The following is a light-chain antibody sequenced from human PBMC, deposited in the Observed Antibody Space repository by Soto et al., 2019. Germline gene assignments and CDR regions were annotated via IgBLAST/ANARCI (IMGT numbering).Light chain of an antibody. CDR3: HQRQRWPRT. CDR1: QTVGVR. V-gene: IGKV3-11*01. Sequence: EIVLTQSPATLSSSPGERATLSCRASQTVGVRLAWYQHKPGQPPRLIIYEASNRAAGIPAWFSGSGSGTDFTLTIASLEPEDFGFYYCHQRQRWPRTFGQGTKVEIK. CDR2: EAS. J-gene: IGKJ1*01.